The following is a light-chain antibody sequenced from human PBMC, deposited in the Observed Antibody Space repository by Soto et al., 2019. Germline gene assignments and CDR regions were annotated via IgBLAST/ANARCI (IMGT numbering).Light chain of an antibody. V-gene: IGLV2-14*01. J-gene: IGLJ1*01. CDR3: GSYTGSIYV. CDR2: EVS. CDR1: SSDVGGYKF. Sequence: QSFLTQPASVSGSPGRSITISCTGTSSDVGGYKFVSWYQQHPGKAPKLMIYEVSNRPSGVSSRFSGSKSGNTASLTISGLQAEDEADYYCGSYTGSIYVFGPGTKVTVL.